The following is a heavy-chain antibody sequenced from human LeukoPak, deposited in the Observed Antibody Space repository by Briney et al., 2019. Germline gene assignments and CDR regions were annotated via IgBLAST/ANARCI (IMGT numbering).Heavy chain of an antibody. CDR2: IYTSGSS. V-gene: IGHV4-4*07. Sequence: SETLSLTCPVCGGSISSYYWSWIRQPAGKGLEWIGRIYTSGSSNYNPSLQSRVTMQVDTSKNQFSLKLSSVTAADTAVYYCARDRGGRLRYYDSSGYLFDYWGQGTLVTVSS. J-gene: IGHJ4*02. CDR3: ARDRGGRLRYYDSSGYLFDY. CDR1: GGSISSYY. D-gene: IGHD3-22*01.